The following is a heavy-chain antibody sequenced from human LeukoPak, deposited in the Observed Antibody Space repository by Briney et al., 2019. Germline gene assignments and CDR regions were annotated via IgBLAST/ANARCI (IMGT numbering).Heavy chain of an antibody. CDR1: GGSISSSSYY. J-gene: IGHJ6*03. CDR2: IYYSGST. V-gene: IGHV4-39*07. D-gene: IGHD6-13*01. CDR3: ARVKGSSWSYYYYYMDV. Sequence: SETLSLTCTVSGGSISSSSYYWGWIRQPPGKGLEWIGSIYYSGSTYYNPSLKSRVTISVDTSKNQFSQKLSSVTAADTAVYYCARVKGSSWSYYYYYMDVWGKGTTVTVSS.